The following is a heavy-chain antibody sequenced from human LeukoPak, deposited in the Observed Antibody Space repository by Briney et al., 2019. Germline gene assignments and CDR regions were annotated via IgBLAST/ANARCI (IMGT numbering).Heavy chain of an antibody. CDR2: IYYSGST. V-gene: IGHV4-39*07. CDR3: AREGSCWSRDINWFAP. CDR1: GGSISSSSYY. D-gene: IGHD6-13*01. J-gene: IGHJ5*02. Sequence: PSETLSLTCTVSGGSISSSSYYWGWIRQPPGKGLEWIGSIYYSGSTYYNPSLKSRVTISVDTSKNQFSLKLSSVTAADTAVYYCAREGSCWSRDINWFAPWGQGTLVTVSS.